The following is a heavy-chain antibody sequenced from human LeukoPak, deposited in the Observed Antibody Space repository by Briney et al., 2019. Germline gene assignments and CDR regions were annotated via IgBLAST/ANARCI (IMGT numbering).Heavy chain of an antibody. CDR2: INHSGST. Sequence: IPSETLSLTCAVYGGSFSGYYWSWIRRPPGKGLEWIGEINHSGSTNYNPSLKSRVTISVDTSKNQFSLKLSSVTAADTAVYYCARHGHDRYDFWSDQYWYFDLWGRGTLVTVSS. CDR3: ARHGHDRYDFWSDQYWYFDL. V-gene: IGHV4-34*01. J-gene: IGHJ2*01. CDR1: GGSFSGYY. D-gene: IGHD3-3*01.